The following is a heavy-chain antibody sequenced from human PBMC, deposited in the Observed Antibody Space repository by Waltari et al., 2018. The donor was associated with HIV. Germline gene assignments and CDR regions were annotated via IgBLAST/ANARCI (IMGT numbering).Heavy chain of an antibody. Sequence: EGQLVESGGGLVQPGGSLRLSCEASGFPFGSYWMRWVRQAPGKGLGWVANIKQDGSEKYYVDSVKGRFTISRDNAKNSLYLQMNSLRAEDTAVYFCARRRGSYCLDYWGQGTLVTVSS. D-gene: IGHD1-26*01. J-gene: IGHJ4*02. CDR2: IKQDGSEK. CDR1: GFPFGSYW. CDR3: ARRRGSYCLDY. V-gene: IGHV3-7*01.